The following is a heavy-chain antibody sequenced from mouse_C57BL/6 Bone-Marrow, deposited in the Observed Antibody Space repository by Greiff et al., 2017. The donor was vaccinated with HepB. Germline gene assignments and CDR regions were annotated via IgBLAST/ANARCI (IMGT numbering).Heavy chain of an antibody. J-gene: IGHJ3*01. CDR1: GYTFTDYN. D-gene: IGHD1-1*01. V-gene: IGHV1-22*01. CDR2: INPNNGGT. CDR3: ARTGYYGSSWFAY. Sequence: VHVKQSGPELVKPGASVKMSCKASGYTFTDYNMHWVKQSHGKSLEWIGYINPNNGGTSYNQKFKGKATLTVNKSSSTAYMELRSLTSEDSAVYYCARTGYYGSSWFAYWGQGTLVTVSA.